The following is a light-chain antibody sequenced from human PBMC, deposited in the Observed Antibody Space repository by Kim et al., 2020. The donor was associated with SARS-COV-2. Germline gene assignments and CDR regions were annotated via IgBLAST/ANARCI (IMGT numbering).Light chain of an antibody. CDR2: DVS. Sequence: GQGNTISSTGTGSSVGAYNYVSWYQQHPDKAPKVMIYDVSNRHAGVSHRFSGSESGNTASLTISGLQAEDEADYYCSSYTSTSTVVFGGGTQLTVL. CDR1: GSSVGAYNY. J-gene: IGLJ2*01. CDR3: SSYTSTSTVV. V-gene: IGLV2-14*03.